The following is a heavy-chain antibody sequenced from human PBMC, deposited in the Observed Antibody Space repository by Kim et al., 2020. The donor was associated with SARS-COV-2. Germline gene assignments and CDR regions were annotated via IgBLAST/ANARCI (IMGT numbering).Heavy chain of an antibody. CDR1: GGSFSGYY. J-gene: IGHJ3*02. CDR3: ARGVLDYYDSSGAADI. D-gene: IGHD3-22*01. V-gene: IGHV4-34*01. CDR2: INHSGST. Sequence: SETLSLTCAVYGGSFSGYYWSWIRQPPGKGLEWIGEINHSGSTNYNPSLKSRVTISVDTSKNQFSLKLSSVTAADTAVYYCARGVLDYYDSSGAADIWG.